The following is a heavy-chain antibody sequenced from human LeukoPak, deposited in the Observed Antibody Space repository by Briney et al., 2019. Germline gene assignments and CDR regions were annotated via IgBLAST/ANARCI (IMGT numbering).Heavy chain of an antibody. CDR1: AGTFSSYA. D-gene: IGHD5-24*01. V-gene: IGHV1-69*04. Sequence: SVKVSCTVSAGTFSSYAISWVRHAHGQGHELKGRIIPILGIANYAQKLQGRVTITADKSTSTAYMELSSLISEDTAVYYCAREGVLKERGLQLRYYYGMDVWGQGTTVTVSS. CDR2: IIPILGIA. CDR3: AREGVLKERGLQLRYYYGMDV. J-gene: IGHJ6*02.